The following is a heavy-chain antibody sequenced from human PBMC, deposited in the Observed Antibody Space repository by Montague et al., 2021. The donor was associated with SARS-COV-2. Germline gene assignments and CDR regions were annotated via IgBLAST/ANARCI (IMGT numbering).Heavy chain of an antibody. V-gene: IGHV3-30*04. D-gene: IGHD3-3*01. CDR3: ARAQIFEVDTLYHGMDV. CDR2: ISYEGSIT. CDR1: GFTFNNYA. J-gene: IGHJ6*02. Sequence: SLRLSCAASGFTFNNYAMHWVRQAPGKGLEWVALISYEGSITHYTDYLKGRFTISRDSSKNTLYLQMKSLRVEDTAVYYCARAQIFEVDTLYHGMDVWGQGTTVSVSS.